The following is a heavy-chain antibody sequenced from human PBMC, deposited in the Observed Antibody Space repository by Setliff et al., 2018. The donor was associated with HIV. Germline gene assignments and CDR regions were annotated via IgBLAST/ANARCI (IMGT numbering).Heavy chain of an antibody. V-gene: IGHV4-34*01. CDR1: GGSFSGFY. Sequence: PSETLSLTCAVYGGSFSGFYWNWIRQPPGKGLEWIGEINHSGSTNYSPSLKSRVTISVDTSKNQFSLRLSSVIAADTAVYYCARGPPGSSIGWYVGYWGQGTLVTSPQ. D-gene: IGHD6-19*01. CDR3: ARGPPGSSIGWYVGY. J-gene: IGHJ4*02. CDR2: INHSGST.